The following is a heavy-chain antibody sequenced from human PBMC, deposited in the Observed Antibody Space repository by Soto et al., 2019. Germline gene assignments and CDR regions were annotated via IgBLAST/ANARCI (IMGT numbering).Heavy chain of an antibody. CDR1: GGSFSGYY. V-gene: IGHV4-34*01. Sequence: SETLSLTCAVYGGSFSGYYWSWIRQPPGKGLEWIGEINHSGSTNYNPALKSRVTISVDTPKNQFSLKLSSVTAADTAVYYCARGPLSGRHWFDPWGQGTLVTVSS. CDR2: INHSGST. CDR3: ARGPLSGRHWFDP. D-gene: IGHD1-26*01. J-gene: IGHJ5*02.